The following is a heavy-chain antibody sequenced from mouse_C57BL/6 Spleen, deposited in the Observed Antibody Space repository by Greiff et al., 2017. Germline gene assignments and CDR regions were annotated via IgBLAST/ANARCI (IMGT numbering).Heavy chain of an antibody. CDR1: GFSLTSYA. CDR2: IWPGGGT. CDR3: ARNPYLYAMDY. D-gene: IGHD5-5*01. Sequence: VMLVESGPGLVAPSQSLSITCTVSGFSLTSYAISWVSQPPGKGLEWLGVIWPGGGTTYTSARKSRLSISKDNSKSQVLLKMNRLQTDDTARYYCARNPYLYAMDYWGQGTSVTVAS. J-gene: IGHJ4*01. V-gene: IGHV2-9-1*01.